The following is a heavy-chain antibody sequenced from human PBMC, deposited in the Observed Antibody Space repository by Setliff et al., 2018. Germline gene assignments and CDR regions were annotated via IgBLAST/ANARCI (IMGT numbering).Heavy chain of an antibody. CDR3: TTSRVTTPYYYYYYGMDV. CDR2: TRNKVSGYIT. V-gene: IGHV3-72*01. D-gene: IGHD4-17*01. Sequence: PGGSLRLSCATSGFTLSDYSMDWVRQAPGKGLEWVGRTRNKVSGYITEYAASVKGRFTISRDDSKNTLYLQMNSLKTEDTAVYYCTTSRVTTPYYYYYYGMDVWGQGTTVTVSS. CDR1: GFTLSDYS. J-gene: IGHJ6*02.